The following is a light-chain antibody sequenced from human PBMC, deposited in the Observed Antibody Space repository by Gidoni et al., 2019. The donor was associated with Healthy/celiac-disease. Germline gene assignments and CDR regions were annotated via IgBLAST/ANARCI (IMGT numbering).Light chain of an antibody. CDR3: QQSYSTPPWT. J-gene: IGKJ1*01. Sequence: DIQMTQAPSSLSASVGDRVTITCRASQSISSYLNWYQQKPGKAPKLLIYAASSLQSGVPSRFSGSGSGTDFPLTLSSLQPEDFATYYCQQSYSTPPWTFGQGTKVEIK. V-gene: IGKV1-39*01. CDR1: QSISSY. CDR2: AAS.